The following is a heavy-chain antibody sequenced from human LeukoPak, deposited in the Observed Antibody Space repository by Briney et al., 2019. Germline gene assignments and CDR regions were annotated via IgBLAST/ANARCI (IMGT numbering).Heavy chain of an antibody. CDR1: GFTFSSYS. CDR2: ISGSSTYV. V-gene: IGHV3-21*06. CDR3: AIGVSGRYYDFDY. D-gene: IGHD1-26*01. J-gene: IGHJ4*02. Sequence: GGSLRLSCAASGFTFSSYSMNWVRQAPGKGLEWVSSISGSSTYVYYADSMRGRFTISRDDAKNSLYLQMNSLRAEDTAVYYCAIGVSGRYYDFDYWGQGTLVTVSS.